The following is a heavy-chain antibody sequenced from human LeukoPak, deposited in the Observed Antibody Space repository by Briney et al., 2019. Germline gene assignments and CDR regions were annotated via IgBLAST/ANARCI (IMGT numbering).Heavy chain of an antibody. D-gene: IGHD6-19*01. V-gene: IGHV4-38-2*02. Sequence: SEILSLTCTVSGYSISSGYYWGWIRQPPGKGLEWIGSIYHSGSTYYNPSLKSRVAISVDTSKNQFSLKLSSVNAADTAVYYCARGRGDQWLGYYYYMDVWGKGTTVTVSS. CDR1: GYSISSGYY. CDR3: ARGRGDQWLGYYYYMDV. CDR2: IYHSGST. J-gene: IGHJ6*03.